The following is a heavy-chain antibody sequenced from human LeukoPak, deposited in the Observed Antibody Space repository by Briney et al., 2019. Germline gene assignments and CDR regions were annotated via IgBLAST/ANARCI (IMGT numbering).Heavy chain of an antibody. CDR3: ARAGTVATAFGAFDI. V-gene: IGHV4-34*01. J-gene: IGHJ3*02. D-gene: IGHD5-12*01. Sequence: SETLSLTCAVYGGSFSGYYWSWIRQPPVKALEWIGEINHSGSTNYNPSLKSRVTISVDTSKNQFSLKLSSVTAADTAVYYCARAGTVATAFGAFDIWGQGTMVTVSS. CDR1: GGSFSGYY. CDR2: INHSGST.